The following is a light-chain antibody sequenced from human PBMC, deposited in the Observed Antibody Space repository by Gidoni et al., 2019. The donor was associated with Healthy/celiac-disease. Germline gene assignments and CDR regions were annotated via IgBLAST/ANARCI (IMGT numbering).Light chain of an antibody. CDR2: AAT. Sequence: ALRITQSPSSLSASTGDRVTITCRASQGTSSHLAWYQQKPGKAPKLLTYAATTLQSWVPSRFGGSGSRTDFTLTISCLQDEDVANYYYQQNYSYPLTFGQGTKVEIK. CDR1: QGTSSH. CDR3: QQNYSYPLT. V-gene: IGKV1-8*01. J-gene: IGKJ1*01.